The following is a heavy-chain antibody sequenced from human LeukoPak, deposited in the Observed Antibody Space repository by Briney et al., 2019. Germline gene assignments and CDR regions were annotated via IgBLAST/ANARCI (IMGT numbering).Heavy chain of an antibody. Sequence: SETLSLTCTVSGGSISSYYWSWIRQPAGKGLEWIGRIYTSGSTNYNPSLKSRVTMSVDTSKNQFSLKLSSVTAADTAVYYCARGYPIYYGSGSYWKNWGQGTLVTVSS. J-gene: IGHJ4*02. D-gene: IGHD3-10*01. V-gene: IGHV4-4*07. CDR3: ARGYPIYYGSGSYWKN. CDR1: GGSISSYY. CDR2: IYTSGST.